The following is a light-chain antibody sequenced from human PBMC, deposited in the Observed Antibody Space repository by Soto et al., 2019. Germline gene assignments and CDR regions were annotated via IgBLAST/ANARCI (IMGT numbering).Light chain of an antibody. V-gene: IGKV3-11*01. CDR1: QNVGSG. J-gene: IGKJ4*01. CDR2: GAS. CDR3: QQHISWPLT. Sequence: EIVLTHSPATLSVSTGEIATLSFRASQNVGSGLAWYQQKPGQAARLLIYGASTRATGVPARFSGSGSGTDFTLTISNLEPEDFAVYYCQQHISWPLTFCGGTMV.